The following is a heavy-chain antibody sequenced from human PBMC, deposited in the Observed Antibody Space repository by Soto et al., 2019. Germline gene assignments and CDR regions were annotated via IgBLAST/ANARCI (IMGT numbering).Heavy chain of an antibody. V-gene: IGHV4-31*01. J-gene: IGHJ4*02. CDR1: GGSISSDGDYYR. CDR3: ARVRENYFDS. Sequence: QMQLQESGPGLVSPSQTLSLTCTVSGGSISSDGDYYRWSWIRQHPGKGLEWIGYIYDSGSPYYPPSLESLVTVSVDTSKNQFSLKLSSLTAADTAVYYCARVRENYFDSWGQGILVTVSS. CDR2: IYDSGSP.